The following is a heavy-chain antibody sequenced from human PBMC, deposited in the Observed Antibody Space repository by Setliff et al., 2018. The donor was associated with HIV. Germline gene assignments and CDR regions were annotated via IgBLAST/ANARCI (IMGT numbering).Heavy chain of an antibody. V-gene: IGHV4-31*02. CDR1: GFTFGDYA. CDR2: IYYSGST. Sequence: PSETLRLSCTASGFTFGDYAVSWVRQAPGKGLEWIGYIYYSGSTYYNPSLKSRVTMSVDTSKNQFSLKLSSVTAADTAVYYCARARGLLPYYYLDVWGKGTTVTVSS. D-gene: IGHD3-10*01. J-gene: IGHJ6*03. CDR3: ARARGLLPYYYLDV.